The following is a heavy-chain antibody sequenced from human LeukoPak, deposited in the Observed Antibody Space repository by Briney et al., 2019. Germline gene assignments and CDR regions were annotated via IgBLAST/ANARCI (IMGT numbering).Heavy chain of an antibody. J-gene: IGHJ6*03. CDR3: ARLVPYYYYYMDV. V-gene: IGHV1-18*01. Sequence: ASVKVSCKASGYTFTSNGISWVRQAPGQGLEWMGWISAYNGNTNYAQKLQGRVTMTTDTSTSTAYMELRSLRSDDTAVYCCARLVPYYYYYMDVWGKGTTVTVSS. CDR2: ISAYNGNT. CDR1: GYTFTSNG.